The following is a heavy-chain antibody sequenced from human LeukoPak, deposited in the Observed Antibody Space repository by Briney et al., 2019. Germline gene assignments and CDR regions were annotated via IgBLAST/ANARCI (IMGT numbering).Heavy chain of an antibody. CDR2: ISSNGGST. V-gene: IGHV3-64*01. CDR3: ARDSWYCSSTSCYPAV. J-gene: IGHJ4*02. D-gene: IGHD2-2*01. CDR1: GFTFSSYA. Sequence: PGGSLRLSCAASGFTFSSYAMHWVRQAPGKGLEYVSAISSNGGSTYYANSVKGRFTISRDNSKNTLYLQMGSLRAEDMAVYYCARDSWYCSSTSCYPAVWGQGTLVTVSS.